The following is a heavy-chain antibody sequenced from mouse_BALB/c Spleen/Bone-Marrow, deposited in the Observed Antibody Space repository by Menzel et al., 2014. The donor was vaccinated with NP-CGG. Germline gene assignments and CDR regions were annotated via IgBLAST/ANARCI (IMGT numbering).Heavy chain of an antibody. V-gene: IGHV14-3*02. D-gene: IGHD2-14*01. Sequence: EVQLQQSGAELVKPGASVKLSCTASGFDIKDTYMHWVKQRPEQGLEWLGRIDPANGNTKYDPKFQGKATITADTSSNTAYLQLSRLTSEDTAVYYCASYRYAWYFDVWGAGTTVTVSS. CDR1: GFDIKDTY. CDR2: IDPANGNT. J-gene: IGHJ1*01. CDR3: ASYRYAWYFDV.